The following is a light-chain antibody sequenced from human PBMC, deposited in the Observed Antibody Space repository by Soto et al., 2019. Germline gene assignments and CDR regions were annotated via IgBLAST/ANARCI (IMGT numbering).Light chain of an antibody. Sequence: EIVMTQSPATLSVSPGEGATLSCRASESVGTHLAWYQQKPGQAPRLLVYGASTSATGIPPRFSGGGSGAEFTLTNTALQSKDFAIYYCQQYHYWTLTFGPGTRVDIK. V-gene: IGKV3D-15*01. CDR3: QQYHYWTLT. CDR2: GAS. J-gene: IGKJ3*01. CDR1: ESVGTH.